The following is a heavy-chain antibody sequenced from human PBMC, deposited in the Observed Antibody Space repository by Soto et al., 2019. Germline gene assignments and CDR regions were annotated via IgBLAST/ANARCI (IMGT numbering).Heavy chain of an antibody. CDR3: ARDLNWAFDH. Sequence: GGSLRLSCAASGFPFSSNSVNWVRQAPGKGLEWVSYITGSGTTTRYADSVKGRFTLSRDNAKNSLFLDMNSLTDEDTAVYYCARDLNWAFDHWGRGTLVTVSS. CDR2: ITGSGTTT. V-gene: IGHV3-48*02. J-gene: IGHJ5*02. D-gene: IGHD1-1*01. CDR1: GFPFSSNS.